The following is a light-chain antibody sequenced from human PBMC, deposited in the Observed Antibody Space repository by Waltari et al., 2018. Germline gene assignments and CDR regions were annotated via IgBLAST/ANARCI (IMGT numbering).Light chain of an antibody. CDR1: SSNIACNG. V-gene: IGLV1-44*01. CDR3: ATWDANLNGVV. J-gene: IGLJ2*01. CDR2: NYR. Sequence: QSVLTQPPSVSGTPGQRVTIPCSGSSSNIACNGVNWYQQVPGKAPKLLIYNYRQRPSGVSDRFSGTKSDSSASLAISGLRSEDEAHYYCATWDANLNGVVFGGGTKLTVL.